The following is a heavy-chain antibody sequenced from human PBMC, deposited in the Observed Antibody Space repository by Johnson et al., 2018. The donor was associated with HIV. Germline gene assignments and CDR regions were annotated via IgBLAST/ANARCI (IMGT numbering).Heavy chain of an antibody. CDR3: TTDKGVAAAGGVWAELRTTVLPLDGAFDI. CDR2: IKSKTDGGTT. V-gene: IGHV3-15*01. D-gene: IGHD6-13*01. Sequence: VQLVESGGGLVKPGGSLRLSCAASGFTFSNAWMSWVRQAPGKGLEWVGRIKSKTDGGTTDYAAPVKGRFTISSDDSKNTLYLQMNRLKTEDTAVYYCTTDKGVAAAGGVWAELRTTVLPLDGAFDIWGQGTMVTVSS. J-gene: IGHJ3*02. CDR1: GFTFSNAW.